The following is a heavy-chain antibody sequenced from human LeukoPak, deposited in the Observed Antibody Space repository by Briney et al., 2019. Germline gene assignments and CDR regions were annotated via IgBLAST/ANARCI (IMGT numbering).Heavy chain of an antibody. Sequence: KPSETLSLTCTDPGGSINFYYWSWIRQPAGKGLEWIGRIYSTGSTNYSPSLKSRVTMSVDKSKNQFSLNLSSVTAADTAVYYCARGIADPYSFDSWGQGTLVTVSS. CDR3: ARGIADPYSFDS. CDR2: IYSTGST. CDR1: GGSINFYY. J-gene: IGHJ4*02. V-gene: IGHV4-4*07. D-gene: IGHD6-13*01.